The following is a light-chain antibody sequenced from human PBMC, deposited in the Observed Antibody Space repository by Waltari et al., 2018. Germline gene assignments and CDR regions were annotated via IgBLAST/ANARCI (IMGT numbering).Light chain of an antibody. J-gene: IGLJ3*02. CDR1: DLGRNT. V-gene: IGLV3-21*03. Sequence: SYVLAQPPSVSVAPGKTARITCGGADLGRNTVHWSQQKAGQAPVLVIYDEIDRPSGIPDRFSGSNSGDTATLTITRVAAGDEADYYCQVWDTSRDHWVFGGGTKLIVL. CDR2: DEI. CDR3: QVWDTSRDHWV.